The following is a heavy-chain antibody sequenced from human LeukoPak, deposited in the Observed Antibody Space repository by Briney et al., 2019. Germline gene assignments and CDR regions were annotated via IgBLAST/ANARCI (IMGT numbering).Heavy chain of an antibody. J-gene: IGHJ3*02. Sequence: PGGSLRLSCAASGFTFNSYGMHWVRQAPGKGLEWVAFIRYDGSNKYYADSVRGRFTISRDNSQNTLHLQMNSLRVEDTAVYYCVKDWGVLPDYTADGFDIWGPGTMVTVSS. CDR2: IRYDGSNK. V-gene: IGHV3-30*02. D-gene: IGHD3-10*01. CDR1: GFTFNSYG. CDR3: VKDWGVLPDYTADGFDI.